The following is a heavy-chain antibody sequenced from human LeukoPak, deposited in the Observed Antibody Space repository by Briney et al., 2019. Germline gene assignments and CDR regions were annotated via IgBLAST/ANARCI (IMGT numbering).Heavy chain of an antibody. D-gene: IGHD4-17*01. Sequence: GGSLRLSCAASGFTFSSYSMNWVRQAPGKGLEWVSYISSSSSTIYYADSVKGRFTISRDNSKNTLYLQMNSLRAEDTAVYYCAKDRTVTTHDYYFDYWGQGTLVTVSS. J-gene: IGHJ4*02. V-gene: IGHV3-48*01. CDR2: ISSSSSTI. CDR1: GFTFSSYS. CDR3: AKDRTVTTHDYYFDY.